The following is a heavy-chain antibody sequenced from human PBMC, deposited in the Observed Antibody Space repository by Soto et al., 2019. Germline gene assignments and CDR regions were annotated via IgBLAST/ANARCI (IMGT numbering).Heavy chain of an antibody. J-gene: IGHJ4*02. V-gene: IGHV3-53*01. CDR3: HGYGY. Sequence: GGSLRLSCAASGFTFSSYAMSWVRQAPGKGLEWVSVIYPGDTTFYADSVKGRFTISRDNSKNTLYLQMNSLRAEDTAVYYCHGYGYWGQGTLVTVSS. CDR2: IYPGDTT. CDR1: GFTFSSYA. D-gene: IGHD5-12*01.